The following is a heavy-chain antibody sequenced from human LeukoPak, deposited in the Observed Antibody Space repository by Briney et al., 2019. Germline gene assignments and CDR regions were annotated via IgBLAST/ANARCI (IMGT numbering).Heavy chain of an antibody. V-gene: IGHV4-61*02. CDR2: IYTSGST. Sequence: SQTLSLTCTVSGDSMSRGSYYWSWIRQPAGKGLEWIGCIYTSGSTEYNPSLKSRVTISVDTSKNQFSLKLSSVTAADTAVYYCARAVIPAAMWHPYYFMDVWGKGTTVTISS. CDR1: GDSMSRGSYY. CDR3: ARAVIPAAMWHPYYFMDV. J-gene: IGHJ6*03. D-gene: IGHD2-2*01.